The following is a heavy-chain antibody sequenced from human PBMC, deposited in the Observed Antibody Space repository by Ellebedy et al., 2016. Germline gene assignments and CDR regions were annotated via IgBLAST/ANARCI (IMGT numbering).Heavy chain of an antibody. D-gene: IGHD3-22*01. Sequence: GGSLRLXXAASGFTFSDYYMSWIRQAPGKGLEWVSYISSSGSTIYYADSVKGRFTISRDNAKNSLYLQMNSLRAEDTAVYYCARDIGEYYYDSSGSHWGQGTLVTVSS. CDR3: ARDIGEYYYDSSGSH. CDR2: ISSSGSTI. J-gene: IGHJ1*01. CDR1: GFTFSDYY. V-gene: IGHV3-11*01.